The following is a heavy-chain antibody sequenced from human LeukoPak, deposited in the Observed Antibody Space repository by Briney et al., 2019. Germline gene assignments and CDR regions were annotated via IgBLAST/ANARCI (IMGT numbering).Heavy chain of an antibody. Sequence: SVKVSCKASGGTFSSYAISWVRQAPGQGLEWMGRIIPILGIANYAQKFQGRVTITADKSTSTAYMELSSLRSEDTAVYYCARPRGVAYCGGDCYDYWGQGTLVTVSS. CDR1: GGTFSSYA. CDR3: ARPRGVAYCGGDCYDY. CDR2: IIPILGIA. V-gene: IGHV1-69*04. J-gene: IGHJ4*02. D-gene: IGHD2-21*01.